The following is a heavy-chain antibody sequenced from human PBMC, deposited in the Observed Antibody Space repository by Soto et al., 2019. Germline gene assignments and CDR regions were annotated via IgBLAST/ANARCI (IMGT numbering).Heavy chain of an antibody. D-gene: IGHD2-2*01. CDR3: ARVIVPAARRDYYYCGMDV. J-gene: IGHJ6*02. CDR1: GGSISSYY. Sequence: QVQLQESGPGLVKPSETLSLTCTVSGGSISSYYWSWIRQPPGKGLEWIGYIYYSGSTNYNPSLKSPVTIAVATSKNQFSLKLSSVTAADTAVYYCARVIVPAARRDYYYCGMDVWGQGTTVTVSS. V-gene: IGHV4-59*08. CDR2: IYYSGST.